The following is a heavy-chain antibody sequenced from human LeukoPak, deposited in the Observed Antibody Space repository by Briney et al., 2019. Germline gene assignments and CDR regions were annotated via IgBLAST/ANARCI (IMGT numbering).Heavy chain of an antibody. D-gene: IGHD5-18*01. Sequence: GGSLRLSCAASGFTFSDYNMRWIRQAPGKGLEWVSSISRSGSTKYYADSVKGRFTISRDNAKNSLFLQMNSLRAEDTAVYYCAREHRGYSYGMYSWFDPWGQGALVTVSS. CDR3: AREHRGYSYGMYSWFDP. CDR2: ISRSGSTK. CDR1: GFTFSDYN. V-gene: IGHV3-11*01. J-gene: IGHJ5*02.